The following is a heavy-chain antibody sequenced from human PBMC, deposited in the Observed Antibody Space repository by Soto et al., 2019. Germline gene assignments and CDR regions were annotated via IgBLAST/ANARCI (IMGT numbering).Heavy chain of an antibody. Sequence: SVKVSCKASGGTFSSYTISWVRQAPGQGLEWMGRIIPILGIANYAQKFQGRVTITADKSTSTAYMELSSLRSEDTAVYYCARGGYSYGNLFDYWGQGTLVTVSS. CDR2: IIPILGIA. J-gene: IGHJ4*02. D-gene: IGHD5-18*01. V-gene: IGHV1-69*02. CDR3: ARGGYSYGNLFDY. CDR1: GGTFSSYT.